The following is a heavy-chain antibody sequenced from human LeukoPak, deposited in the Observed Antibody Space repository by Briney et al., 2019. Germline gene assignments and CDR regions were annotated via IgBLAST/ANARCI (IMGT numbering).Heavy chain of an antibody. D-gene: IGHD3-22*01. CDR1: GGSISSYY. J-gene: IGHJ4*02. CDR2: IYSTGST. Sequence: SETLSLTCTVSGGSISSYYWSWIRQPAGKGLEWIGRIYSTGSTNYNPSLKSRVTMSVDTSKNQFSLKLSSVTAADTAVYYCARADYDTSAYYYTFDYWGQGTLVTVSS. CDR3: ARADYDTSAYYYTFDY. V-gene: IGHV4-4*07.